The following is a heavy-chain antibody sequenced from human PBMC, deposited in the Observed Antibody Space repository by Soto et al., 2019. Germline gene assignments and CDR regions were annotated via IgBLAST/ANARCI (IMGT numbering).Heavy chain of an antibody. V-gene: IGHV4-59*01. Sequence: SETLSLTCTFSGCSISSYYWSWIRQPPGKGLEWIGYIYYSGSTNYNPSLKSRVTISVDTSKNQFSLKLSSVTAADTAVYYCAREGCSSTSCYYFDYWGQGTLVTVSS. CDR3: AREGCSSTSCYYFDY. D-gene: IGHD2-2*01. CDR2: IYYSGST. J-gene: IGHJ4*02. CDR1: GCSISSYY.